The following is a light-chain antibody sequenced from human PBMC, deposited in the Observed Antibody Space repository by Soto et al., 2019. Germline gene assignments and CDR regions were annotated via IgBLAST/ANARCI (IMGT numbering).Light chain of an antibody. Sequence: EIVLTQSPGTLSLSPGERATLSCRASQSVSSNYLAWYQQKPGQAPRPLIYGASSRATGIPDRFSGSGAGTDFTLTISRLEPEDFAVCYCQQYGSSPWTFGQGTKV. CDR3: QQYGSSPWT. J-gene: IGKJ1*01. V-gene: IGKV3-20*01. CDR1: QSVSSNY. CDR2: GAS.